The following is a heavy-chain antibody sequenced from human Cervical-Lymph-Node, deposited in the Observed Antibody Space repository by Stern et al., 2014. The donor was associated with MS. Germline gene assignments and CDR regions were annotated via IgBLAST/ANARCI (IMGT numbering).Heavy chain of an antibody. J-gene: IGHJ4*02. CDR2: INPSGEIGGGTT. CDR1: GYTFASHY. Sequence: QMQLVQSGAEVKRPGASVQVSCKASGYTFASHYLHWVRQAPGQGLEWMGLINPSGEIGGGTTAYIQNFQGRITMTRDTSTSTVYLDLSSLTSDDTAVYYCVRGPAIFRDSNAYTPVLSPGRPYFDYWGQGTLVTVSS. D-gene: IGHD3-16*01. V-gene: IGHV1-46*01. CDR3: VRGPAIFRDSNAYTPVLSPGRPYFDY.